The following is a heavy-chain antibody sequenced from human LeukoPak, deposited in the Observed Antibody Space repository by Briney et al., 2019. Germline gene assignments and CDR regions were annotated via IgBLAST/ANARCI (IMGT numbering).Heavy chain of an antibody. V-gene: IGHV3-23*01. D-gene: IGHD3-3*01. Sequence: PGGSLRLSCAVSGFTFSGYAMSWVRQAPGKGLEWVSALSDRGGSTYYADPVKGRFTISRDNSKNMMYLQMNSLRADDKAVYYCAKDRLGSWSGYYFGIFDYWGQGLLVTVSS. J-gene: IGHJ4*02. CDR1: GFTFSGYA. CDR2: LSDRGGST. CDR3: AKDRLGSWSGYYFGIFDY.